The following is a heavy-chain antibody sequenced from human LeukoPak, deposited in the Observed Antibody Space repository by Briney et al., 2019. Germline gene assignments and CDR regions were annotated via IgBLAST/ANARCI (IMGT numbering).Heavy chain of an antibody. CDR2: IYHSGST. CDR1: GYSISSGYY. D-gene: IGHD2-2*01. J-gene: IGHJ4*02. Sequence: SETLSLTCAVSGYSISSGYYWGWIRQPPGKGLEWIGSIYHSGSTYYNPSLKSRGTISVDTYKNQFSLKLSSVTDADTAVYYCARLVVVPAAIPDNFDYWGQGTLVTVSS. V-gene: IGHV4-38-2*01. CDR3: ARLVVVPAAIPDNFDY.